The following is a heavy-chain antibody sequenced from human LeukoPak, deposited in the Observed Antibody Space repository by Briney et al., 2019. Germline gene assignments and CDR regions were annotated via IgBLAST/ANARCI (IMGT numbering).Heavy chain of an antibody. D-gene: IGHD6-13*01. CDR3: AGRGRGSSWSSFDY. Sequence: SETLALTCTVSGGSINSYYWNWIRQPPGKGLEWFGYIYYTGSTNYNPSLKSRVAISVDTSKNQFSLKLNSVTAADTAVYYCAGRGRGSSWSSFDYWGRGVLVTVSS. CDR1: GGSINSYY. CDR2: IYYTGST. V-gene: IGHV4-59*12. J-gene: IGHJ4*02.